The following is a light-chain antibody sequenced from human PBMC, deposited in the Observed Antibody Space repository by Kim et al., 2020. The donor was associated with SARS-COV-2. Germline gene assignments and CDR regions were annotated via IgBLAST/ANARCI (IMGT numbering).Light chain of an antibody. V-gene: IGLV4-69*01. CDR3: QTWGTGIG. J-gene: IGLJ3*02. CDR1: SGHSSYA. CDR2: LNSDGSH. Sequence: QPVLTQSPSASASLGASVKLTCTLSSGHSSYAIAWHQQQPEEGPRYLMKLNSDGSHSKGDGIPDRFSGSSSGAERYLTISSLQSEDEADYYCQTWGTGIGFGGGTQLTVL.